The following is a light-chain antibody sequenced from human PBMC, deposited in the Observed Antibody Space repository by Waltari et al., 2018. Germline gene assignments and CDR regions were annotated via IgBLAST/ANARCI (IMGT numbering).Light chain of an antibody. J-gene: IGLJ1*01. CDR1: NLDLDGNTY. CDR3: TSYSASATPYV. CDR2: DVR. V-gene: IGLV2-14*01. Sequence: QSVLTQPASVSGSPGQSITISCRGTNLDLDGNTYVPCYQRHPGMAPKLLLYDVRFRPSGVSSRFSASKSGTTASLTISGLQPDDEAEYFCTSYSASATPYVFGTGTKVTV.